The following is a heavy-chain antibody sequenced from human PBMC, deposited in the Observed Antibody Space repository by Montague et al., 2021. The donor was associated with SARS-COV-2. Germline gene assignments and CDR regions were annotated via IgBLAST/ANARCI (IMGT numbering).Heavy chain of an antibody. CDR3: ARVGRQQLVRLSGMDV. CDR2: IYYSGST. D-gene: IGHD6-13*01. V-gene: IGHV4-59*12. CDR1: GGSISSYY. J-gene: IGHJ6*02. Sequence: SETLSLTCTVSGGSISSYYWSWIRQPPGKGLEWIGSIYYSGSTYYNPSLKSRVTISVDTSKNQFSLKLSSVTAADTAVYYCARVGRQQLVRLSGMDVWGQGTTVTVSS.